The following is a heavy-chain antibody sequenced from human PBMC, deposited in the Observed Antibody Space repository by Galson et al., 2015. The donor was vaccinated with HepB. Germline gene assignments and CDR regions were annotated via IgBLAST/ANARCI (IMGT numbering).Heavy chain of an antibody. J-gene: IGHJ5*02. V-gene: IGHV3-11*01. CDR2: ISGSGTTT. CDR3: ARAAGWFDP. Sequence: SLRLSCAVSEFSFSEFYMTWIRQAPGKGLEWVCYISGSGTTTNYADSVKGRFTVSRDNAKKSLYLQMNSLRAEDTAMYYCARAAGWFDPLGQGILVTVSS. CDR1: EFSFSEFY.